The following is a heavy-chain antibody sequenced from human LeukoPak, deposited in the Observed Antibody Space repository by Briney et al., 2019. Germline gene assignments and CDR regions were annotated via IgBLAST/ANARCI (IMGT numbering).Heavy chain of an antibody. V-gene: IGHV1-2*02. CDR3: ARAGVWDYDDSSGYHNAAFDI. J-gene: IGHJ3*02. Sequence: ASVKVSCKASGYTFTDYYMHWVRQAPGQGLEWMGWINPNSGGTNYAQKFQGRVSMTMDTSISTAYMELSRLRSDDTAVYYCARAGVWDYDDSSGYHNAAFDIWGQGTMVTVSS. D-gene: IGHD3-22*01. CDR1: GYTFTDYY. CDR2: INPNSGGT.